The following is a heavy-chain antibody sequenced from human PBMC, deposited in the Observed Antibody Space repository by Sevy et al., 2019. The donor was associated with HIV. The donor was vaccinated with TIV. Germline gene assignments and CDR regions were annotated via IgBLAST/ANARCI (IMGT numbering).Heavy chain of an antibody. CDR2: ISSSSTYI. V-gene: IGHV3-21*01. J-gene: IGHJ4*02. Sequence: GGTLRLSCAASGFTFSIYTMNWVRQAPGKGLEWVSSISSSSTYIYYADSVRGRFTISRDNAKNSLYLQMHSLRAEDTGVYYCASGSLDSTGYTFDYWGQGTLVTVSS. CDR1: GFTFSIYT. CDR3: ASGSLDSTGYTFDY. D-gene: IGHD3-22*01.